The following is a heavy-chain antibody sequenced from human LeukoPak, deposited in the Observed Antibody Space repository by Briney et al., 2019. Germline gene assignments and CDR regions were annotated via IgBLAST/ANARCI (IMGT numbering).Heavy chain of an antibody. CDR1: GSSFRRFS. Sequence: GASLIFSCAPTGSSFRRFSMTGVRQGPARGLEWVSSIRGNGETFYADSVKGRLSLYSDSSKTTVYFQLNNLRVEDTPIYYCARASWVSTTDAVRWGQGTLVTVSS. CDR2: IRGNGET. CDR3: ARASWVSTTDAVR. D-gene: IGHD1-14*01. J-gene: IGHJ4*02. V-gene: IGHV3-23*01.